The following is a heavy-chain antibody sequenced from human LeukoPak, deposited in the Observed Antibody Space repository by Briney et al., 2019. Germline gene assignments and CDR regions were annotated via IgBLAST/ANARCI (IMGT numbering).Heavy chain of an antibody. CDR3: VRDVDTFFDY. D-gene: IGHD3-3*02. Sequence: SQTLSLTXTVSSDSISSGSYYWSWIRQPAGKGLEWIGRIYTSGSTYYNPSLKSRVTISLDTSKNQFSVKLSSVTAADTAVYYCVRDVDTFFDYWGQGTLVTVSS. J-gene: IGHJ4*02. CDR1: SDSISSGSYY. CDR2: IYTSGST. V-gene: IGHV4-61*02.